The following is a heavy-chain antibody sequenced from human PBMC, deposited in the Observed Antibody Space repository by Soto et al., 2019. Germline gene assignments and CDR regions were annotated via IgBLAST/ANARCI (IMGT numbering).Heavy chain of an antibody. Sequence: EVQLVESGGGLVKPGGSLRLSCAASGFTFSSYSMNWVRQAPGKGLEWVSSISSSSYIYYADSVKGRFTISRDNAKNSLYLQMNSLRAEDTAVYYCARGVGVVVAATLDYWGQGTLVTVSS. CDR1: GFTFSSYS. J-gene: IGHJ4*02. D-gene: IGHD2-15*01. V-gene: IGHV3-21*01. CDR3: ARGVGVVVAATLDY. CDR2: ISSSSYI.